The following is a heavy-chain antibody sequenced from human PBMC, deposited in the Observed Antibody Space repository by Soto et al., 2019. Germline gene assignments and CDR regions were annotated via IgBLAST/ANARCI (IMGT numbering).Heavy chain of an antibody. CDR1: GGSITDNY. J-gene: IGHJ5*02. CDR2: IYYTGIT. CDR3: ARALDYDFWGGRNWFDP. Sequence: QVQLQQSGPGLLKPSETLSLTCSVSGGSITDNYWTWIRQSPGKGLEWVGYIYYTGITNYKPSLKRRVSITLDRSKNQFSLKLDSVTAADTAVSYCARALDYDFWGGRNWFDPWGQGTLVTVSS. V-gene: IGHV4-59*01. D-gene: IGHD3-3*01.